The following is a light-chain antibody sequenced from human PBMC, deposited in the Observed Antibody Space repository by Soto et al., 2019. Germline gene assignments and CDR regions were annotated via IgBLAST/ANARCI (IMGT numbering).Light chain of an antibody. CDR2: EVN. CDR1: SRDVGAYDF. J-gene: IGLJ1*01. V-gene: IGLV2-8*01. Sequence: QSVLTQPPSASGAPGQSVTLSCTGTSRDVGAYDFVSWYQQHPSEAPKLVIFEVNKRPSGVPDRFSGSKSGNTASLTVSWLQAEDEADYYCSSYAGSNDFVFGTGTKVTVL. CDR3: SSYAGSNDFV.